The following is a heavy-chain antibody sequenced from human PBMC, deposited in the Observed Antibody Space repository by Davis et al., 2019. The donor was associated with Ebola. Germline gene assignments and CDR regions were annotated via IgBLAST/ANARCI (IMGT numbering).Heavy chain of an antibody. V-gene: IGHV3-21*01. CDR3: AREKNYYDSSGYSYYYYGMDV. J-gene: IGHJ6*04. CDR2: ISSSSDYI. Sequence: GGSLRLSCAASGFTFSGYSVNWVRQAPGKGLEWVSSISSSSDYIYYADSVEGRFTISRDNAKNSLYLQMNSLRAEDTAVYYCAREKNYYDSSGYSYYYYGMDVWGKGTTVTVSS. CDR1: GFTFSGYS. D-gene: IGHD3-22*01.